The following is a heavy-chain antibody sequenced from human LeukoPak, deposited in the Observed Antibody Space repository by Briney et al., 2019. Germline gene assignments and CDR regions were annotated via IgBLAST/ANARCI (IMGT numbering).Heavy chain of an antibody. D-gene: IGHD5-24*01. CDR3: ARDGDGYNNPPFDY. V-gene: IGHV3-21*01. J-gene: IGHJ4*02. Sequence: PGGSLRLSCAASGFTFSSYSMNWVRQAPGKGLEWVSSISSSSSYIYYADSVKGRFTISRDNAKNSLYLQMNSLRAEDTTVYYCARDGDGYNNPPFDYWGQGTLVTVSS. CDR1: GFTFSSYS. CDR2: ISSSSSYI.